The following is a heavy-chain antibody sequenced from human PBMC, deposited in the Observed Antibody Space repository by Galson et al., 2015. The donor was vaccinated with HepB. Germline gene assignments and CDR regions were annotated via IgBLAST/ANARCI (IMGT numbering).Heavy chain of an antibody. J-gene: IGHJ4*02. D-gene: IGHD4-17*01. Sequence: SLRLSCAASGFTFSSYGMHWVRQARGKGLEWVALIWFDGSKDYYADSVKGRFAISRDNSNNILYLQMNNLRVEDTAVYHCARYHGDYRAFDYWGQGTLVTVSS. CDR1: GFTFSSYG. CDR2: IWFDGSKD. V-gene: IGHV3-33*01. CDR3: ARYHGDYRAFDY.